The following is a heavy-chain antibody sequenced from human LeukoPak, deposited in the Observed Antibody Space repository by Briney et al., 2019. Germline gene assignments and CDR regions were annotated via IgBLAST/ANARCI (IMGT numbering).Heavy chain of an antibody. D-gene: IGHD3-16*02. Sequence: GGSLRLSCAASGFTFSSYSMNWVRQAPGKGLEWVSSISSSSSYIYYADSVKGRFTISRDNAKNSLYLRMNSLRAEDTAVYYCASLRDYVWGSYRDWGQGTLVTVSS. CDR1: GFTFSSYS. CDR3: ASLRDYVWGSYRD. CDR2: ISSSSSYI. V-gene: IGHV3-21*01. J-gene: IGHJ4*02.